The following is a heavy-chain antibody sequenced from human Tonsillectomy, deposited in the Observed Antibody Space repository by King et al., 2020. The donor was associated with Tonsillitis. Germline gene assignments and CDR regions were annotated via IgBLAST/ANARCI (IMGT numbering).Heavy chain of an antibody. V-gene: IGHV4-34*01. D-gene: IGHD2-15*01. Sequence: VQLQQWGAGLLKPSETLSLTCAVYGGSFSDYYWSWIRQPPGKGLEWIGEINHGGSTNYNPSLKSRVTVSVDTSKNQFSLRLNSVTAADTAVYYGASLRGCRGGSCYRGYYGMDVWGQGTTVTVSS. CDR2: INHGGST. J-gene: IGHJ6*02. CDR3: ASLRGCRGGSCYRGYYGMDV. CDR1: GGSFSDYY.